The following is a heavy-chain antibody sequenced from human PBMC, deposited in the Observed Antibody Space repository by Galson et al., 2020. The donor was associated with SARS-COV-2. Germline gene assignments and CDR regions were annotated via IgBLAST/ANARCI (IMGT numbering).Heavy chain of an antibody. Sequence: SETLSLTCTVSGGSISSSSYYWGWIRQPPGKGLEWIGSIYYSGSTYYNPSLKSRVTISVDTSKNQFSLKLSSVTAADTAVYYCERQLDQYYDILTGYRLGPFFDYWGQGTLVTVSS. CDR1: GGSISSSSYY. D-gene: IGHD3-9*01. CDR3: ERQLDQYYDILTGYRLGPFFDY. V-gene: IGHV4-39*01. CDR2: IYYSGST. J-gene: IGHJ4*02.